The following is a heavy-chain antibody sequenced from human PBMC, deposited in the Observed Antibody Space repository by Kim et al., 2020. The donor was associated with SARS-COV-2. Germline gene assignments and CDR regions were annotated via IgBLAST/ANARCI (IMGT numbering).Heavy chain of an antibody. Sequence: YYADSVKGRFTISRDNAKNSLYLQMNSLRDEDTAVYYCARVRAPLRSLDYWGQGTLVTVSS. D-gene: IGHD4-17*01. CDR3: ARVRAPLRSLDY. V-gene: IGHV3-48*02. J-gene: IGHJ4*02.